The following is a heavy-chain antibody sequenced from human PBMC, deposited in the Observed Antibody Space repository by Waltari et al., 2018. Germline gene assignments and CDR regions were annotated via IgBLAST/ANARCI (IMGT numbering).Heavy chain of an antibody. CDR3: ARGSGDLDI. CDR2: MNTNSGNT. CDR1: GSSFRRSD. D-gene: IGHD2-21*01. V-gene: IGHV1-8*03. J-gene: IGHJ3*02. Sequence: QVQLEQSGAEMVKPGASVRVCCKASGSSFRRSDISWVRQAPGQGLEWMGWMNTNSGNTGYAEKFQGRVTITRNTSINTAYMDLSGLRSEDTAVYYCARGSGDLDIWGQGTMVTVSS.